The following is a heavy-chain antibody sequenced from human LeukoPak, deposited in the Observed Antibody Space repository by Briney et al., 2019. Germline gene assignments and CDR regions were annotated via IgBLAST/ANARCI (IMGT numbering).Heavy chain of an antibody. Sequence: GASVKVSCKAFGYTFSGYYMHWVRQAPGQGLEWVGWINPNSGGTNYAQKFQGRVTMTRDTSISTAYMELSRLLSGDTAVYYCARGKTMVYCGGDCYRFDNWGQGTLVTASS. D-gene: IGHD2-21*02. V-gene: IGHV1-2*02. J-gene: IGHJ4*02. CDR3: ARGKTMVYCGGDCYRFDN. CDR1: GYTFSGYY. CDR2: INPNSGGT.